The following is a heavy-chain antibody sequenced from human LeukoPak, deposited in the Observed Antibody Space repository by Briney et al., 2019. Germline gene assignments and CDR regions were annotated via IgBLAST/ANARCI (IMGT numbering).Heavy chain of an antibody. CDR1: GFTFSSYE. J-gene: IGHJ5*02. Sequence: GSLRLSCAASGFTFSSYEMNWVRPAPGKGLEWVSYISSSGSTIYYADSVKGRFTISRDNAKNSLYLQMNSLRAEDTAVYYCAKVGAVAGTGGWFDPWGQGTLVTVSS. D-gene: IGHD6-19*01. CDR3: AKVGAVAGTGGWFDP. V-gene: IGHV3-48*03. CDR2: ISSSGSTI.